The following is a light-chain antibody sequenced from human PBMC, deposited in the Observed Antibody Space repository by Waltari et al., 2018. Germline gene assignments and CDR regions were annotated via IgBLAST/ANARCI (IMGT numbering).Light chain of an antibody. V-gene: IGKV1-39*01. Sequence: DIQMTQSPSSLSASVGDRVTITCRASQSISTYLNWYQHRPGKAPRLLIFGASSLQIGVPSRFSGSGSGTDFTLTIDSLQPGDFATYYCQQSYSVLWTFGQGTKVDLK. CDR2: GAS. CDR3: QQSYSVLWT. CDR1: QSISTY. J-gene: IGKJ1*01.